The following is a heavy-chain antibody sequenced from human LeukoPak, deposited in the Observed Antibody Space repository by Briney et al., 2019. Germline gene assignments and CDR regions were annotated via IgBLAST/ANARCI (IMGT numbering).Heavy chain of an antibody. CDR3: ARLARVSYGPLTPLVY. CDR1: GGSISSYY. CDR2: IYYSGST. V-gene: IGHV4-59*08. D-gene: IGHD5-18*01. Sequence: PSETLSLTCTVSGGSISSYYWSWIRQPPGKGLEWIGDIYYSGSTNYNPSLKSGVTISVDTSKNQFSLSVSAETAAGTPVYYSARLARVSYGPLTPLVYWGQRTRVTVSS. J-gene: IGHJ4*02.